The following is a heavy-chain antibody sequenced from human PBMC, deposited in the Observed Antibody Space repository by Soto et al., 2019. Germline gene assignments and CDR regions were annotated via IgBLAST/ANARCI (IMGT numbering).Heavy chain of an antibody. CDR3: ARSQGSSTSLEIYYYYYYGMDV. Sequence: QVQLVQSGAEVKKPGSSVKVSCKASGGTFSSYAISWVRQAPGQGLEWMGGIIPISGTANYAQKFQGRVTITADESTSRTYMEGSSLRSEDTAVYYCARSQGSSTSLEIYYYYYYGMDVWGQGTTVTVSS. CDR2: IIPISGTA. CDR1: GGTFSSYA. D-gene: IGHD2-2*01. J-gene: IGHJ6*02. V-gene: IGHV1-69*01.